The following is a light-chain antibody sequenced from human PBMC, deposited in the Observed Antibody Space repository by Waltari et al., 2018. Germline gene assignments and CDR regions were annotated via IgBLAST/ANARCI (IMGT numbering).Light chain of an antibody. V-gene: IGLV3-19*01. CDR1: SLRTSY. CDR3: HSRKGRDNQVV. Sequence: SSELTQGPDVSVALGQTVKITCQGDSLRTSYASWYQVKPGQAPVLVLFGKEKRPSGIPDRISGYSSGTTSSLTFTGAQAEDEADYYCHSRKGRDNQVVFGGGTKLTVL. J-gene: IGLJ3*02. CDR2: GKE.